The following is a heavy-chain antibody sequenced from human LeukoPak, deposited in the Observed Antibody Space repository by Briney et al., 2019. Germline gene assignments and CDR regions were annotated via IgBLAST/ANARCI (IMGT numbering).Heavy chain of an antibody. CDR1: GGTFSSYA. V-gene: IGHV1-69*10. CDR2: IIPSLGTA. J-gene: IGHJ4*02. CDR3: ARFVTAAGYYFDY. Sequence: ASVKVSCKASGGTFSSYAISWVRQAPGQGLEWMGGIIPSLGTANYAQKFQGSVTIIEDKTTSTAYMELSSLRSEDPAVYYCARFVTAAGYYFDYWGQGTLVTVSS. D-gene: IGHD6-13*01.